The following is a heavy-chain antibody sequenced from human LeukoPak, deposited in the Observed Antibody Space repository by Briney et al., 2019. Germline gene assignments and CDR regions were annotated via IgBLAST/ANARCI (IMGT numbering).Heavy chain of an antibody. V-gene: IGHV3-33*06. CDR1: GFTFSSYG. J-gene: IGHJ4*02. D-gene: IGHD5-18*01. CDR2: IWYDGSNK. Sequence: PGRSLRLSCAASGFTFSSYGMHWVRQAPGKGLEGVAVIWYDGSNKYYADSVKGRFIISRENSKNTLYLQMNSLRAEDTAVYYCAKDERGYSYGLIDYWGQGTLVTVSS. CDR3: AKDERGYSYGLIDY.